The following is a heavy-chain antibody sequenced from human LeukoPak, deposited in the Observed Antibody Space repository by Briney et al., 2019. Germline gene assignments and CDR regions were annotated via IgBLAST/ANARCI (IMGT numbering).Heavy chain of an antibody. D-gene: IGHD1-26*01. J-gene: IGHJ4*02. CDR3: ARDIVGATTNNY. CDR2: IYYNGDT. Sequence: SETLSLTCSVSGGSLSSGDYYWSWVRQSPETGLEWIGYIYYNGDTDYNPSLKSRVTISRDTSKKEISLTLRPVTAADMAVYYCARDIVGATTNNYWGQGTLVTVSS. V-gene: IGHV4-30-4*01. CDR1: GGSLSSGDYY.